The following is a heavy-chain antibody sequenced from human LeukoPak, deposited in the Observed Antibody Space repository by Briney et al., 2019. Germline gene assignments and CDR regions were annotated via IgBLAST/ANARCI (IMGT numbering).Heavy chain of an antibody. CDR2: IIPIFGTA. Sequence: SVKVSCKASGGTFSSYAISWARQAPGQGLEWMGGIIPIFGTANYAQKFQGRVTITADESTSTAYMELSSLRSEDTAVYYCARDRAPTLADSNYHYYGMDVWGQGTTVTVSS. V-gene: IGHV1-69*01. CDR1: GGTFSSYA. J-gene: IGHJ6*02. D-gene: IGHD6-13*01. CDR3: ARDRAPTLADSNYHYYGMDV.